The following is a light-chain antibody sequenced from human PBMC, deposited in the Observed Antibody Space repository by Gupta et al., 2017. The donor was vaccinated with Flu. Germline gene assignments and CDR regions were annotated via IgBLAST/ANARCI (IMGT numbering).Light chain of an antibody. Sequence: ITLTETSSDVGGYNYGFWEQQNSGKAQQLMIYDFRNRPSGVSNRCSSSKAGNTASPTISGRQAEDEAYYYCSEYTSSSPVVFGGGTKLTVL. V-gene: IGLV2-14*04. CDR1: SSDVGGYNY. CDR2: DFR. J-gene: IGLJ2*01. CDR3: SEYTSSSPVV.